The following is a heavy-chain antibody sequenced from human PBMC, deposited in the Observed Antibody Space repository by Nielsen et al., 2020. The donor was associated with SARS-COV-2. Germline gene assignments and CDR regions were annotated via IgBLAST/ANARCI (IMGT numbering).Heavy chain of an antibody. V-gene: IGHV4-4*02. D-gene: IGHD4-17*01. J-gene: IGHJ4*02. CDR2: IYHSGNT. CDR3: ARFYGDGPFDY. Sequence: GSLRLSCAVSGGSISSSNWWSWVRQAPGKGLEWIGEIYHSGNTNYNPSLRSRVTISLDKTKNQFSLNLSSVTAADTAVYYCARFYGDGPFDYWGQGTLVTVPS. CDR1: GGSISSSNW.